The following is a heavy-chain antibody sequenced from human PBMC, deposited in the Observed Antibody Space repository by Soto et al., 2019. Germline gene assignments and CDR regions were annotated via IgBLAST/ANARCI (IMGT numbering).Heavy chain of an antibody. CDR2: IYYSGST. Sequence: SETLSLTCTVSGGSVSSGSYYWSWIRQPPGKGLEWIGYIYYSGSTNYIPSLESRVTISLDTSKNQFSLKLSSVTAADTAVYYCARVIPWFDPWGQGTLVTVSS. D-gene: IGHD3-16*02. V-gene: IGHV4-61*01. CDR1: GGSVSSGSYY. CDR3: ARVIPWFDP. J-gene: IGHJ5*02.